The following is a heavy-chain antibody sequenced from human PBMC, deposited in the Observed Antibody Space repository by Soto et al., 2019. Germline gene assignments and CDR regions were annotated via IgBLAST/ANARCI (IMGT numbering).Heavy chain of an antibody. D-gene: IGHD3-3*01. J-gene: IGHJ6*03. CDR3: ARTSGGGFFGVGYYYYYYMDF. V-gene: IGHV1-46*03. Sequence: ASVKVSCKASGYTFTSYYMHWVRQAPGQGLEWMGIINPSGGSTSYAQKFQGRVTMTRDTSTSTVYMELSSLRSEDTAVYYCARTSGGGFFGVGYYYYYYMDFWGKGTTVTVS. CDR1: GYTFTSYY. CDR2: INPSGGST.